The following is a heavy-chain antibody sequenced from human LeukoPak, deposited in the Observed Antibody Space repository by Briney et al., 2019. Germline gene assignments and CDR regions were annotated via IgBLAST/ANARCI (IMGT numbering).Heavy chain of an antibody. D-gene: IGHD6-19*01. CDR3: ARGSIAVAAKEEYLDY. J-gene: IGHJ4*02. V-gene: IGHV3-21*01. Sequence: GGSLRLSCAASGFTFSSYSMNWVRQAPGKGLEWVSSISSSSSYIYYADSVKGRFTISRDNAKNSLYLQMNSLRAEDTAVYYCARGSIAVAAKEEYLDYWGQGTLVTVSS. CDR1: GFTFSSYS. CDR2: ISSSSSYI.